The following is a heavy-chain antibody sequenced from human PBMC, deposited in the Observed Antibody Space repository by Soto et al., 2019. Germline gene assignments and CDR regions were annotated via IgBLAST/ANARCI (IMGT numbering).Heavy chain of an antibody. Sequence: QVQLQESGPGLVKPSQTLSLTCTVSGGSISSGGYYWSWIRQHPGKGLEWIGYIYYSGSTYYNPSLKSRVTISVDTSKNQFSLKLSSVTAADTAVYYCARASLPELPRDMVRGVSVAFDIWGQGTMVTVSS. D-gene: IGHD3-10*01. CDR3: ARASLPELPRDMVRGVSVAFDI. J-gene: IGHJ3*02. V-gene: IGHV4-31*03. CDR1: GGSISSGGYY. CDR2: IYYSGST.